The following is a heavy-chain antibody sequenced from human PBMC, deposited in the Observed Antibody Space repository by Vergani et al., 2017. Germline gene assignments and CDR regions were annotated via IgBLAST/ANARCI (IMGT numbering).Heavy chain of an antibody. CDR1: GGTFSSYA. Sequence: QVQLVQSGAEVKKPGSSVKVSCKASGGTFSSYAISWVRQAPGQGLEWMGGIIPIFGTANYAQKFQGRVTITADESTSTAYMELSSLRSEDTAVYYCATLREYYDILTGYKHYYYGMDVWGQGTTVTVSS. D-gene: IGHD3-9*01. V-gene: IGHV1-69*01. CDR2: IIPIFGTA. J-gene: IGHJ6*02. CDR3: ATLREYYDILTGYKHYYYGMDV.